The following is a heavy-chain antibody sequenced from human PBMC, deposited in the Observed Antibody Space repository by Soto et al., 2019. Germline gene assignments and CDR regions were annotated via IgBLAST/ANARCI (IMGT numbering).Heavy chain of an antibody. CDR2: ISSKSNYI. J-gene: IGHJ4*02. CDR3: ARMESGSFYGAFRF. V-gene: IGHV3-21*01. Sequence: EMQLVESGGGLVKPGGSLRLSCVASGFTFSSYTMNWVRQAPGKGLEWVSSISSKSNYIYYADSVKGRFTISRDNAKNSLYLQMNSLRAEDTAVYYCARMESGSFYGAFRFWGQGTLVTVSS. CDR1: GFTFSSYT. D-gene: IGHD1-26*01.